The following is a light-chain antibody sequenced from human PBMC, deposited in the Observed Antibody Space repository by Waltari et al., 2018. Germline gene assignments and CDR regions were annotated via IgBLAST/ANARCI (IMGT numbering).Light chain of an antibody. Sequence: DIQMTQSPSSLSASVGDRVTISCRASKSISTYLNWYQQKPGQAPKLLIYTTSNLQSGVPSRFSGSGSGTDFALTINDLQPEDFATYYCQQTYTTFTFGGGTKVEIK. CDR3: QQTYTTFT. CDR2: TTS. V-gene: IGKV1-39*01. CDR1: KSISTY. J-gene: IGKJ4*01.